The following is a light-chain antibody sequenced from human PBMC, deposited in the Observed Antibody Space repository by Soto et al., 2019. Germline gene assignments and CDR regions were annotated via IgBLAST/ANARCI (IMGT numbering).Light chain of an antibody. J-gene: IGLJ1*01. V-gene: IGLV1-40*01. CDR1: SSNIGAGYD. Sequence: QSVLTQPPSVSGAPGQRVTISCTGRSSNIGAGYDVHWYQQLPGTAPKLLIYGNTNRPSGVPDRFSGSKSGTSASLAITGLQAEDEADYYCQSYDSSLSGPSFVFGTGTKLTVL. CDR2: GNT. CDR3: QSYDSSLSGPSFV.